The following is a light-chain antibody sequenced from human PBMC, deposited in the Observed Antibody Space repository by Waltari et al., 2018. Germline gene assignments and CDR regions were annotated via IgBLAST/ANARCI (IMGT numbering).Light chain of an antibody. V-gene: IGKV3-20*01. CDR3: QQYGSSPPIT. J-gene: IGKJ5*01. CDR1: QRVSSSY. CDR2: GAS. Sequence: EIVLTQSPGTLSLSPGEIATLSCRASQRVSSSYLAWYQLKPGQSPRLLIYGASSRATGIPDRFSGSGSGTGFTLTISRLEPEDFAVYYCQQYGSSPPITFGQGTRLEIK.